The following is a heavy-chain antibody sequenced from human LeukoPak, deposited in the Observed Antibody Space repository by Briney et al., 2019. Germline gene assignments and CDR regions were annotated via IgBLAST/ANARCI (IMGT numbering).Heavy chain of an antibody. CDR3: ARGAYYDSNGYLEYFQH. CDR1: GGTFSSYA. CDR2: IIPIFGTA. J-gene: IGHJ1*01. V-gene: IGHV1-69*13. Sequence: GASVKVSCKASGGTFSSYAISWVRQAPGQGLEWMGGIIPIFGTANYAQKFQGRVTITADESTSTAYMELSSLRSEDTAVYYCARGAYYDSNGYLEYFQHWGQGTLVTVS. D-gene: IGHD3-22*01.